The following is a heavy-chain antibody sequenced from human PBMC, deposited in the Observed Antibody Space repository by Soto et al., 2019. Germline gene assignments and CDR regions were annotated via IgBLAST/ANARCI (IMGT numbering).Heavy chain of an antibody. V-gene: IGHV4-61*01. Sequence: QVQLQESGPGLVKTSETLSLTCTVSGGSVSSGPYHWNWVRQPPGKGLEWIGHISYSGTANYNPSLRGRVIMATDTSMNQFSLRLTSVTAAVTAVYYCMRSHGAYWGQGAQVTVSP. CDR3: MRSHGAY. J-gene: IGHJ4*02. CDR1: GGSVSSGPYH. D-gene: IGHD2-8*01. CDR2: ISYSGTA.